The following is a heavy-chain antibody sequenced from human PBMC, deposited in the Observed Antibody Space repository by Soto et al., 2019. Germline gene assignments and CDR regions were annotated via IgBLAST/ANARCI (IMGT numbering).Heavy chain of an antibody. CDR3: ARARIAAAGSYYYYYYGMDV. CDR1: GGSFSGYY. D-gene: IGHD6-13*01. Sequence: SETLSLTCAVYGGSFSGYYWIWIRQPPGKGLEWIGEINHSGGTNYNPSLKSRVTISVDTSKNQFSLKLSSVTAADTAVYYCARARIAAAGSYYYYYYGMDVWGQGTTVTVSS. CDR2: INHSGGT. J-gene: IGHJ6*02. V-gene: IGHV4-34*01.